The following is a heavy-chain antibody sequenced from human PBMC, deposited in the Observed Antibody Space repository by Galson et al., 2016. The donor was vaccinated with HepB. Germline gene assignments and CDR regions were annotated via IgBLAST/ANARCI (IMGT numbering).Heavy chain of an antibody. D-gene: IGHD3/OR15-3a*01. CDR1: GLSVSDAW. CDR2: IRNKRDGGKA. J-gene: IGHJ4*02. Sequence: SLRLSCAVSGLSVSDAWMTWVRQAPGKGLEWVGNIRNKRDGGKADYGAPVKGRFTISRDDSKNTLYLQMSSLKTDDTAVYLCTTWDWGLDCWGQGTLVTVSS. CDR3: TTWDWGLDC. V-gene: IGHV3-15*05.